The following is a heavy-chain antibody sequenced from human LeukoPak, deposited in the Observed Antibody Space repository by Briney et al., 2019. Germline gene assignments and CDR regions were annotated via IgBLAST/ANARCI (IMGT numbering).Heavy chain of an antibody. J-gene: IGHJ3*02. CDR2: ISSSGSTI. CDR1: GFTFSSYE. CDR3: ARGSLDAFDI. V-gene: IGHV3-48*03. Sequence: GGSLRLSCAASGFTFSSYEMNWVRQAPGKGLEWVSYISSSGSTIYYADSVKGRFTISRDNAKNSLYLQMNSLRAEDPAVYYCARGSLDAFDIWGQGTMVTVSS.